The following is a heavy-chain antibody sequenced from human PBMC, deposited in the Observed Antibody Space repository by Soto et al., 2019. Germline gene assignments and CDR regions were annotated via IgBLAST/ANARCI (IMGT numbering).Heavy chain of an antibody. CDR1: GGSISSGGYY. D-gene: IGHD2-2*01. Sequence: QVQLQESGPGLVKPSQTLSLTCTVSGGSISSGGYYWSWIRQHPGKGLEWIGYIYYSGSTYYNPSLKSRVTISVDTSKNQFSLKLSSVTAADTAVYYCARAEGGYCSSTSCYVARYYYYYYYMDVWGKGTTVTVSS. CDR2: IYYSGST. CDR3: ARAEGGYCSSTSCYVARYYYYYYYMDV. V-gene: IGHV4-31*03. J-gene: IGHJ6*03.